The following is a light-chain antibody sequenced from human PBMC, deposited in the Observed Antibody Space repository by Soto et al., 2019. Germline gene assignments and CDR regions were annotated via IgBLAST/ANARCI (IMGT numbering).Light chain of an antibody. J-gene: IGKJ1*01. CDR1: QSVSSN. CDR2: GAT. CDR3: QQYHTLWT. V-gene: IGKV3D-15*01. Sequence: EILITQSPATRSVSPGERATLSCRASQSVSSNLAWYKQKPGQAARLLIYGATTRATGIPARCSGSGSRTEFILTISSLQSEDVAFYYCQQYHTLWTFGQGTMVDIK.